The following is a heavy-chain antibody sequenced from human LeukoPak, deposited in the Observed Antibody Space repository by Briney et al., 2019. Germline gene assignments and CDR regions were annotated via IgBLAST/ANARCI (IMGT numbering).Heavy chain of an antibody. CDR1: GFTVSSSY. CDR3: ASGSDYAFDY. V-gene: IGHV3-53*01. Sequence: GGSLRLSCAASGFTVSSSYMSWVRQAPGKGLEWVSVIYSGGSTYYADSVKGRFTISRDNSKNTLYLQMNSLRAEDTAVYCCASGSDYAFDYWGQGTLVTVSS. CDR2: IYSGGST. D-gene: IGHD3-10*01. J-gene: IGHJ4*02.